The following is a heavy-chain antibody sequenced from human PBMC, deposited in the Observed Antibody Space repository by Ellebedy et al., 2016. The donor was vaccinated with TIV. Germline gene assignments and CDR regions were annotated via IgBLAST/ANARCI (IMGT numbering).Heavy chain of an antibody. J-gene: IGHJ3*02. Sequence: GGSLRLSCAVSGFSFSSYWMSWIRQAPGKGLQWVASINQDGSMKYFVDSVKGRFTLSRDHAKNSLYLQMNSLRDEDTAVYYCATDGSYGDYRSPTHAFVMWGQGTVVTVSS. CDR2: INQDGSMK. CDR1: GFSFSSYW. CDR3: ATDGSYGDYRSPTHAFVM. V-gene: IGHV3-7*01. D-gene: IGHD4-17*01.